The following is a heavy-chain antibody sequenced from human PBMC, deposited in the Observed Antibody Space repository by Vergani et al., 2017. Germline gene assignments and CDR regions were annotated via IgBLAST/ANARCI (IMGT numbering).Heavy chain of an antibody. CDR1: GFTFNHYA. J-gene: IGHJ6*02. CDR3: AKANPGNSXYDYLYYYHAMDV. Sequence: EVHLLESGGDLVQPGGSLRLSCAASGFTFNHYAMNWVRQAQGKGLEWVSGISGSGGSTYYAGSVKGRFTISRDSSKNTLYLQMNSLSAGDTAVYYCAKANPGNSXYDYLYYYHAMDVWGQGTTVTVSS. V-gene: IGHV3-23*01. CDR2: ISGSGGST. D-gene: IGHD5-12*01.